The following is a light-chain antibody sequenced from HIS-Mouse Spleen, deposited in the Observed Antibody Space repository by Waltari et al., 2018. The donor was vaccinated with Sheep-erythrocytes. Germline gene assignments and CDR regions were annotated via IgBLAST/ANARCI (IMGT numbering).Light chain of an antibody. CDR3: CSYAGSYNHV. J-gene: IGLJ1*01. CDR2: DVS. V-gene: IGLV2-11*01. Sequence: QSALTQPRSVSGSPGQSVTISRTGTSSAVGGYDDVSWYQQHPGKAPKLMIYDVSKRPSGVPDRFSGSKSGNTASLTISGLQAEDEADYYCCSYAGSYNHVFATGTKVTVL. CDR1: SSAVGGYDD.